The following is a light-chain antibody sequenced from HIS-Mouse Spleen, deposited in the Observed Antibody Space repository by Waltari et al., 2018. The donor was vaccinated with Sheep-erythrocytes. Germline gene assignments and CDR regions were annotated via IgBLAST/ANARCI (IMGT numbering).Light chain of an antibody. J-gene: IGLJ2*01. Sequence: SYVLTQPPSVSVAPGQTARITCGGNNIGSKSVHWYQQKPGQAPVLVVYDDSDRPSGIPGRFSGSNSGNTATLTISRVEAGDEADYYCQVWDSSSHVVFGGGTKLTVL. CDR3: QVWDSSSHVV. CDR2: DDS. CDR1: NIGSKS. V-gene: IGLV3-21*02.